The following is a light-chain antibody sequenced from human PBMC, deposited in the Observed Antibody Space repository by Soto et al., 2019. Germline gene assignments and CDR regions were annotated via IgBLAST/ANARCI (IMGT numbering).Light chain of an antibody. Sequence: EIVLTQSPSFLSVSVGDRVTLSCRASQTVETNLAWYQQRPGPAPRLLVYAASTLAAGVPARFSGSEPGAVFTLTISSLQPEDFATYYCQQLHSYPITFGQGTRLEI. V-gene: IGKV3-15*01. CDR2: AAS. CDR1: QTVETN. J-gene: IGKJ5*01. CDR3: QQLHSYPIT.